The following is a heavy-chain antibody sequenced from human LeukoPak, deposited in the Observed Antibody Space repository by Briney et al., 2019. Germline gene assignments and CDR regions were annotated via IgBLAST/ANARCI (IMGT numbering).Heavy chain of an antibody. Sequence: SETLSLTCAVSGGSISSGGYSWSWIRQPPGKGLEWIGYIYYSGSTNYNPSLKSRVTISVDTSKNQFSLKLSSVTAADTAVYHCARGVPYWFDPWGQGTLVTVSS. CDR2: IYYSGST. V-gene: IGHV4-61*08. J-gene: IGHJ5*02. CDR3: ARGVPYWFDP. D-gene: IGHD3-10*01. CDR1: GGSISSGGYS.